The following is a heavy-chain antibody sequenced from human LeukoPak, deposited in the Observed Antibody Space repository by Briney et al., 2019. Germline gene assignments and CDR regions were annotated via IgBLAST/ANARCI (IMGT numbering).Heavy chain of an antibody. D-gene: IGHD2/OR15-2a*01. V-gene: IGHV3-48*03. CDR3: VRDVAEYYFDF. J-gene: IGHJ4*01. CDR2: INSNGRTI. Sequence: GGSLRLSCAASGFTFSNYEMNWVRQVPGKGLEWISFINSNGRTIYYAESVRGRFTISRDNAKNTLYLQMTSLTAEDTALYFCVRDVAEYYFDFWGQGTLVTVSS. CDR1: GFTFSNYE.